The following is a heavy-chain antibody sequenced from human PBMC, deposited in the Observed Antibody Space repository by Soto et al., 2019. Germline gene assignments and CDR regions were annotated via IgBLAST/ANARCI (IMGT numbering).Heavy chain of an antibody. Sequence: EVQLVESGGGLVQPGGSLRLSCAASGFTFSSYSMNWVRQAPGKGLEWVSYISSSSRTIYYADAVKGRFAISRDNAKNSRYLQMNSLRAEDTAVFYCARARFGTPMVPDAYFDSWGQGTLVTVSS. CDR1: GFTFSSYS. D-gene: IGHD5-18*01. CDR3: ARARFGTPMVPDAYFDS. V-gene: IGHV3-48*01. J-gene: IGHJ4*02. CDR2: ISSSSRTI.